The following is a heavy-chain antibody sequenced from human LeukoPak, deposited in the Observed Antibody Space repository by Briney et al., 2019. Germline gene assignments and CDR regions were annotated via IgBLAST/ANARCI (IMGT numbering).Heavy chain of an antibody. V-gene: IGHV3-11*01. CDR2: ISSSGSTI. CDR3: ATDPRIYYYDSSGSYFDY. J-gene: IGHJ4*02. CDR1: GFTFSDYY. D-gene: IGHD3-22*01. Sequence: GGSLRLSCAASGFTFSDYYMSWIRQAPGKGLEWVSYISSSGSTIYYADSVKGRFTISRDNAKNSLYLQMNSLRAEDTAVYYCATDPRIYYYDSSGSYFDYWGQGTLVTVSS.